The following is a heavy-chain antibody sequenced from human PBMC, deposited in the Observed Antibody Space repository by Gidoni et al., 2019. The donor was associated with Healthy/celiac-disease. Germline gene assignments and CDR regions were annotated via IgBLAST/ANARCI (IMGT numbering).Heavy chain of an antibody. Sequence: EVQLVASGGGLVQPGGSLRLSCAASGFTVRSNYMSWVRQAPGKGLEWVSVIYSGGSTYYADSVKGRFTISRDNSKNTLYLQMNSLRAEDTAVYYCAREVAVAARGWYFDLWGRGTLVTVSS. J-gene: IGHJ2*01. CDR2: IYSGGST. CDR3: AREVAVAARGWYFDL. D-gene: IGHD6-19*01. V-gene: IGHV3-66*01. CDR1: GFTVRSNY.